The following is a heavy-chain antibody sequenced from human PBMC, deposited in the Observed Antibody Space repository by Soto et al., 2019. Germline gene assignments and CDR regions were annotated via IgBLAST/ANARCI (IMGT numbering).Heavy chain of an antibody. V-gene: IGHV1-69*01. D-gene: IGHD3-10*01. CDR2: IIPIFGTT. Sequence: QGQLVQAGAEVKKPGSSMRISCRASGGTFSNDAVSWVRQAPGQGLQWMGAIIPIFGTTYHAQKFQGRLTITADESTATAYMKLRSVTSEDAAVYYCATGLRTGNYGMDVWGQGTAVTVSS. CDR1: GGTFSNDA. CDR3: ATGLRTGNYGMDV. J-gene: IGHJ6*02.